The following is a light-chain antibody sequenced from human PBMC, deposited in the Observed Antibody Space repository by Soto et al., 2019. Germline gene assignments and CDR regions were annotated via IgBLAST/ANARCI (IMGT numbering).Light chain of an antibody. CDR2: LGS. Sequence: DIVMTQSPLSLPVTPGEPASISCRSSQSLLHSNGYNYLDWYLQKPGQSPQLLIYLGSNRASGVPDGFSGSGSGTDFTLKISRVEAEDVGVYYCMQALMRFTFGPGTKVDTK. CDR3: MQALMRFT. V-gene: IGKV2-28*01. J-gene: IGKJ3*01. CDR1: QSLLHSNGYNY.